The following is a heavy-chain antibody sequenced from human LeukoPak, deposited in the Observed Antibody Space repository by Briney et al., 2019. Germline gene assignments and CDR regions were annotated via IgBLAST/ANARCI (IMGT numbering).Heavy chain of an antibody. CDR1: GGSFSGYY. CDR3: ARLARPHSRADY. Sequence: SETLSLTCAVYGGSFSGYYWSWIRQPPGKGLEWIGEINHSGSTNYNPSLKSRVTISVDTSKNQFSLKLSSVTAADTAVYYCARLARPHSRADYWGQGTLVTVSS. D-gene: IGHD1-1*01. CDR2: INHSGST. J-gene: IGHJ4*02. V-gene: IGHV4-34*01.